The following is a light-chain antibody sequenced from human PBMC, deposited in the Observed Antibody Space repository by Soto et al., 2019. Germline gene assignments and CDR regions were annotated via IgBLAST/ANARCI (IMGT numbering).Light chain of an antibody. CDR1: QSVGNW. J-gene: IGKJ1*01. CDR3: QQSYSTPRK. Sequence: DIQMTHSPSSVSASLGDRVTISGRASQSVGNWLAWYQHKPGKAPKLLIYDVSSLESGLPSRFSGSGSGTDFTLTISSLQPEDFATYYCQQSYSTPRKFGQGTKVDIK. V-gene: IGKV1-39*01. CDR2: DVS.